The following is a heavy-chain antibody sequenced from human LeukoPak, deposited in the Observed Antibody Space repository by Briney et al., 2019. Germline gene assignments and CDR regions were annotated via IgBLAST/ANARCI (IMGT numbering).Heavy chain of an antibody. CDR3: TRDQTPYY. CDR1: GFTFNNCA. Sequence: GGSLRLSCAASGFTFNNCAMTWVRQAPGKGLEWVGFIRSKVYGGTPEYTASVKGRSTISRDDSKGIAYLQMNSLKTEDTAVYYCTRDQTPYYWGQGTLVTVSS. CDR2: IRSKVYGGTP. J-gene: IGHJ4*02. V-gene: IGHV3-49*04.